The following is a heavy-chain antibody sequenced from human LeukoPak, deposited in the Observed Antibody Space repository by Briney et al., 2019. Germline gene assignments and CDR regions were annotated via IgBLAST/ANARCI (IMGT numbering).Heavy chain of an antibody. J-gene: IGHJ4*02. CDR1: GFTFSAYW. V-gene: IGHV3-7*01. Sequence: GGSLRLSCAASGFTFSAYWMTWVRQAPGTGLEWVANINPAGSETYYVDPVKGRFSISRDNAKNLVYLQMNSLRAKDTAVYHCARFGYVAAVDVWGQGTPVTVSS. CDR2: INPAGSET. D-gene: IGHD2-15*01. CDR3: ARFGYVAAVDV.